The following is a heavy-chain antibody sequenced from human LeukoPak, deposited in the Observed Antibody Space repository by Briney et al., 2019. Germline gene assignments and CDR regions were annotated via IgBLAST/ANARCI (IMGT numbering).Heavy chain of an antibody. D-gene: IGHD2-2*01. CDR1: GGPFSGYY. Sequence: SETLSLTCAVYGGPFSGYYWSWIRQPPGKGLEWIGEINHSGSTNYNPSLKSRVTISVDTSKNQFSLKLSSVTAADTAVYYCARVRQGHCSSTSCLGYGMDVWGQGTTVTVSS. J-gene: IGHJ6*02. V-gene: IGHV4-34*01. CDR3: ARVRQGHCSSTSCLGYGMDV. CDR2: INHSGST.